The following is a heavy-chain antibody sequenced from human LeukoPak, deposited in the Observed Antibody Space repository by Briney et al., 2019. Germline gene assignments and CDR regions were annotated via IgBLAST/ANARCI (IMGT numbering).Heavy chain of an antibody. D-gene: IGHD3-10*01. CDR2: TYYRSKWYN. CDR1: GDSVSSNSAA. V-gene: IGHV6-1*01. CDR3: ARASITMVRGVSNWFDP. Sequence: SQTLSLTCAISGDSVSSNSAAWNWIRQSPSRGLEWLGRTYYRSKWYNDYAVSVKSRITINPDTSKNQLSLQLNSVTPEDTAVYYCARASITMVRGVSNWFDPWGQGTLVTVSS. J-gene: IGHJ5*02.